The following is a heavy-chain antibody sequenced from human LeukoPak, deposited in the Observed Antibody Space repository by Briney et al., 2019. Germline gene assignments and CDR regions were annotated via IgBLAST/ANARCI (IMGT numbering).Heavy chain of an antibody. Sequence: GGSLRLSCAASGFTFSDYYMSWIRQAPGKGLEWVSYISSSGSTIYYADSVKGRFTISRDNAKNSLYLQMNSLRAEDTAVYYCAREGDIVVVPAAISLRDVWGKGTTVTVSS. J-gene: IGHJ6*04. V-gene: IGHV3-11*04. CDR2: ISSSGSTI. CDR3: AREGDIVVVPAAISLRDV. CDR1: GFTFSDYY. D-gene: IGHD2-2*01.